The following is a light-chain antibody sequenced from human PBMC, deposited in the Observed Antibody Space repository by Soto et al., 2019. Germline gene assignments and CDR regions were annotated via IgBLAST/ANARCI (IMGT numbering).Light chain of an antibody. V-gene: IGLV2-14*01. CDR3: AAWDDILNGWV. CDR1: TSDVGGYNY. CDR2: EVS. Sequence: QSALTQPASVSGSPGQSIAISCTGTTSDVGGYNYVSWYQQHPGKAPKLLLSEVSNRPSGVSDRFSGSKSGTSASLAISGLQSEDEADYYCAAWDDILNGWVFGGGTKLTVL. J-gene: IGLJ3*02.